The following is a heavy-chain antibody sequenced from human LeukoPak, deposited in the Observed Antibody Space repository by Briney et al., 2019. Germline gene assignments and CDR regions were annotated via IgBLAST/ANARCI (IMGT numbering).Heavy chain of an antibody. J-gene: IGHJ4*02. Sequence: GGSLRLSCAASGFTFDDYAMHWVRQAPGKGLEWVSGISWNSGYIAYADSVKGRFTISRDNAKNSLYLQMNSLRAEDMALYYCAKGWRFFGGGGGLGFDYWGQGTLVTVSS. V-gene: IGHV3-9*03. CDR1: GFTFDDYA. D-gene: IGHD3-3*01. CDR2: ISWNSGYI. CDR3: AKGWRFFGGGGGLGFDY.